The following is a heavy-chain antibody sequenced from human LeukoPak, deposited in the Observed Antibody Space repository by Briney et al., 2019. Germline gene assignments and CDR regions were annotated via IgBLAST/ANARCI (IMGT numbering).Heavy chain of an antibody. V-gene: IGHV3-7*03. CDR2: INHNGNVN. CDR1: GFTFSSYW. J-gene: IGHJ6*02. D-gene: IGHD3-16*01. CDR3: ARGGGLDV. Sequence: GGSLRLSCAASGFTFSSYWMNWARQAPGKGLEWVASINHNGNVNYYVDSVKGRFTISRDHAKNSLYLQMSNLRAEDTAVYFCARGGGLDVWGQGATVTVSS.